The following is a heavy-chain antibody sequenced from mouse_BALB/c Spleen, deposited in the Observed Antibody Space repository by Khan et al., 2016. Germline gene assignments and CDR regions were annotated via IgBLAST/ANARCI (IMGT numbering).Heavy chain of an antibody. CDR2: ISSGSSTI. CDR3: AGKGARKSYAMDD. CDR1: GFTFSSFG. J-gene: IGHJ4*01. Sequence: EVELVESGGGLVQPGGSRKLSCAASGFTFSSFGMHWVRQAPEKGLEWVAYISSGSSTIYYADTVKGRFTISRANPKNTLFLQMTSLKSEDAARYYGAGKGARKSYAMDDWGQGTSVTVSA. V-gene: IGHV5-17*02.